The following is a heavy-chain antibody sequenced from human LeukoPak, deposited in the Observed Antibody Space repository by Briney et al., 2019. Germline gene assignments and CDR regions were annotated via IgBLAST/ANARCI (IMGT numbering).Heavy chain of an antibody. CDR1: GYTFTGYY. CDR3: ARVPRPGTTYYFDY. CDR2: INPNSGGT. D-gene: IGHD1-1*01. V-gene: IGHV1-2*02. J-gene: IGHJ4*02. Sequence: ASVKVSCKASGYTFTGYYMHWVRQAPGQGLEWMGWINPNSGGTNYAQKFQGRVTMTRDTSISTAYMELSRLRSDDTAVYYCARVPRPGTTYYFDYWGQRTLVTVSS.